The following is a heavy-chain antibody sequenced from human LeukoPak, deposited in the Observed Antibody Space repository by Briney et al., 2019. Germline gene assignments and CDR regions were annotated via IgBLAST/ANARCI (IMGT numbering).Heavy chain of an antibody. D-gene: IGHD1-1*01. J-gene: IGHJ4*02. CDR3: ARPGDGGTGYSFDF. Sequence: GESLKISYKGCGYSFTSYWIGWVRPMAGKGVEWMGIIYPGDCDTRDRPSLEGQVTISADKSISTAYLQWSSLKASDTAMYYCARPGDGGTGYSFDFWGQGTMVTVSS. CDR1: GYSFTSYW. V-gene: IGHV5-51*01. CDR2: IYPGDCDT.